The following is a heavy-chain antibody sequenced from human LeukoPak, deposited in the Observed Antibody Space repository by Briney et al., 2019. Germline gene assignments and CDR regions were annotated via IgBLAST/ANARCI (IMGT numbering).Heavy chain of an antibody. V-gene: IGHV1-69*04. J-gene: IGHJ4*02. CDR2: IIPISGIA. D-gene: IGHD5-18*01. Sequence: SVKVSCKASGGTFSSYAISWVRQAPGQGLEWMGRIIPISGIANYAQKFQGRVTITADKSTSTAYMELSSLRSEDTAVYYCARGRDTAMVTSLGYFDYWGQGTLVTVSS. CDR3: ARGRDTAMVTSLGYFDY. CDR1: GGTFSSYA.